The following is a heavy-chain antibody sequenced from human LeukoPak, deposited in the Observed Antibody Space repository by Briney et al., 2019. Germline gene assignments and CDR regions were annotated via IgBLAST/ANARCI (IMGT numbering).Heavy chain of an antibody. J-gene: IGHJ6*02. V-gene: IGHV1-69*10. CDR3: AYRRVDIVVVPAPTRYYYYGMDV. CDR2: IIPFLAIA. D-gene: IGHD2-2*01. Sequence: VKASCKAFGATFSSSAISWVRRAPRHGLEWLGGIIPFLAIADYAPKFQGRVTIPADKSTSTVYMELSSLRSEDTAVCYCAYRRVDIVVVPAPTRYYYYGMDVWGQGTTVPVSS. CDR1: GATFSSSA.